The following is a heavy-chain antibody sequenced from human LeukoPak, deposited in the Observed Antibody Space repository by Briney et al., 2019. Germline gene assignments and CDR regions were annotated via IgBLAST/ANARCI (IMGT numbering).Heavy chain of an antibody. CDR3: VPRTTVTATDD. CDR2: IYGNDDK. V-gene: IGHV2-5*01. CDR1: GFSLSTSAVV. J-gene: IGHJ4*02. Sequence: SRPTLVKPTQTLTLTCTFSGFSLSTSAVVVGWVRQPPGKAPEWLAFIYGNDDKRYSPSLKSRLTITKDTSKYQVVLTMTNMDPVDTATYYCVPRTTVTATDDWGQGALVSVSS. D-gene: IGHD4-17*01.